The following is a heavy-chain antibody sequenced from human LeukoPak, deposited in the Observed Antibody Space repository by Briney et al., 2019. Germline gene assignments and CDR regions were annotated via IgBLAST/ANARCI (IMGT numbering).Heavy chain of an antibody. D-gene: IGHD6-6*01. CDR3: AKAKIEYSSSSGLFDY. CDR2: ISWNSGSI. Sequence: GGSLRLSCAASGFTFDDYAMHWVRQAPGKGPEWVSGISWNSGSIGYADSVKGRFTISRDNAKNSLYLQMNSLRAEDTALYYCAKAKIEYSSSSGLFDYWGQGTLVTVSS. V-gene: IGHV3-9*01. J-gene: IGHJ4*02. CDR1: GFTFDDYA.